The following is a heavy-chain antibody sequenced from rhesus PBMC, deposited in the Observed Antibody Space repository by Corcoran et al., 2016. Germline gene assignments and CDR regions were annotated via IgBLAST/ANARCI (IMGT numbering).Heavy chain of an antibody. D-gene: IGHD6-43*01. J-gene: IGHJ4*01. Sequence: QVQLQESGPGVVKPSEPLSLICAVSCGSISDSYRWSWIRPPPGKGLEWIGYIYGSSTSTNYNPSLKSRVTISKDKSKNQFSVKLSSVTAADTAVYYCASPGIAAAFFDYWGQGVLVTVSS. CDR2: IYGSSTST. V-gene: IGHV4S10*01. CDR3: ASPGIAAAFFDY. CDR1: CGSISDSYR.